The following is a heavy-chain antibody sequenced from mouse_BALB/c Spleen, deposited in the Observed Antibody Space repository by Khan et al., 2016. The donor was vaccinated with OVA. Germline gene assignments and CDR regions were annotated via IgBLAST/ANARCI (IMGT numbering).Heavy chain of an antibody. J-gene: IGHJ3*01. D-gene: IGHD3-2*01. Sequence: VQLQESGAELVRPGVSVKISCKGSGYTFTDFTMHWVKQSHAMSLEWIGVISTYYGDADYSQKFKGKATMTVDKSSNTAYMDLARLTSEDSAIYCFARGGGGDRFLYWGQGTLVTVSA. CDR3: ARGGGGDRFLY. CDR2: ISTYYGDA. V-gene: IGHV1S137*01. CDR1: GYTFTDFT.